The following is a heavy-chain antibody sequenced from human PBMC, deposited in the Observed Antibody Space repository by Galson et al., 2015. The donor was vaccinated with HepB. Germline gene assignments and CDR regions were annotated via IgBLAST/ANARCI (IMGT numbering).Heavy chain of an antibody. D-gene: IGHD6-13*01. J-gene: IGHJ4*02. CDR1: GSILSSYS. V-gene: IGHV3-48*04. Sequence: SLRLSCAASGSILSSYSMNWVRQAPGKGLEWVSYISISGNSKKYVDSVEGRFTIARDDAKNSLYLQMNSLRGEDTALYFCARESRFSITAAGSFDVWGQGTLVTVSS. CDR3: ARESRFSITAAGSFDV. CDR2: ISISGNSK.